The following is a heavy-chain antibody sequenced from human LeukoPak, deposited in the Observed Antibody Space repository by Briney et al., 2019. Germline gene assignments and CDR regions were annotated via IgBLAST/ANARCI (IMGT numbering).Heavy chain of an antibody. CDR2: ISYDGSNK. Sequence: GGSLRHSCAASGFTFSSYAMHWVRQAPGKGLEWVAVISYDGSNKYYADSVKGRFTISRDNSKNTLYLQMNSLRAEDTAVYYCARAVSSGYYNLYFDYWGQGTLVTVSS. D-gene: IGHD3-3*01. J-gene: IGHJ4*02. V-gene: IGHV3-30-3*01. CDR3: ARAVSSGYYNLYFDY. CDR1: GFTFSSYA.